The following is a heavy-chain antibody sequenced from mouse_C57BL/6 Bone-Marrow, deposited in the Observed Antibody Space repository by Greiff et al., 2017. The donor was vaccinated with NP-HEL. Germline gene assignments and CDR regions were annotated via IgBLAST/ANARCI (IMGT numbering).Heavy chain of an antibody. CDR3: ARDYYYGLGFAY. V-gene: IGHV5-6*01. J-gene: IGHJ3*01. CDR2: ISSGGSYT. Sequence: EVNVVESGGDLVKPGGSLKLSCAASGFTFSSYGMSWVRQTPDKRLEWVATISSGGSYTYYPDSVKGRFTISRDNAKNTLYLQMSSLKSEDTAMYYCARDYYYGLGFAYWGQGTLVTVSA. D-gene: IGHD1-1*01. CDR1: GFTFSSYG.